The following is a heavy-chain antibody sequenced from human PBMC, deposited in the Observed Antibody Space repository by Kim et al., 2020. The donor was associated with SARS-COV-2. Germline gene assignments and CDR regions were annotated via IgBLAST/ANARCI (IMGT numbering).Heavy chain of an antibody. CDR3: ARGGGSSSYTQNDY. J-gene: IGHJ4*02. Sequence: CADSVKRRFTISRDNAKNSLYLQMNSLRAEDTAVYYCARGGGSSSYTQNDYWGQGTLVTVSS. V-gene: IGHV3-21*01. D-gene: IGHD6-6*01.